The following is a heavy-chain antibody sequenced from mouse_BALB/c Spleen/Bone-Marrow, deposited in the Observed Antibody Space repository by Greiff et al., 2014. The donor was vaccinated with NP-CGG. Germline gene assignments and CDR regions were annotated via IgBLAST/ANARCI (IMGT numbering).Heavy chain of an antibody. CDR2: ISSGSRTI. Sequence: DVKLVESGGGLVQPGGSRKLSCAASGFTFSSFGMHWVRQAPEKGLEWVACISSGSRTIYYADTVKGRFTISRDNPKNTLFLQMTSLRSEDTAMYYCTRKGALITHYYAMDYWGQGTSVTVSS. V-gene: IGHV5-17*02. CDR1: GFTFSSFG. CDR3: TRKGALITHYYAMDY. J-gene: IGHJ4*01. D-gene: IGHD2-4*01.